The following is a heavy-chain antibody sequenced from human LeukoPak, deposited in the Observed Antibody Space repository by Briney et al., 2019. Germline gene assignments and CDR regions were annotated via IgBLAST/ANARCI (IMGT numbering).Heavy chain of an antibody. CDR1: VFTFSSYE. J-gene: IGHJ4*02. V-gene: IGHV3-48*03. CDR2: ISSSGSTI. Sequence: GGSLRLSCAACVFTFSSYEMNWARQAPGKGLEWVSYISSSGSTIYYADSVKGRFTISRDNAKNSLYLQMNSLRAEDTAVYYCARDRTYLDYWGQGTLVTVSS. CDR3: ARDRTYLDY.